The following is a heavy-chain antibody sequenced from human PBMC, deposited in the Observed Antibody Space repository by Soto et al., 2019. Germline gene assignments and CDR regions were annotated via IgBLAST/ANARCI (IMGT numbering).Heavy chain of an antibody. J-gene: IGHJ4*01. V-gene: IGHV4-31*03. CDR2: IYYSGTT. CDR3: AREHSS. Sequence: QVQLQESGPGLVKPSQTLSLTSTVSGGSISSGGYYCSWLRPHPGKGLAWIGFIYYSGTTYYNPSHKMRVTTSIATSKNQYSVKRSSVTDAGTAAYYCAREHSSWGQGNLVTVSS. CDR1: GGSISSGGYY.